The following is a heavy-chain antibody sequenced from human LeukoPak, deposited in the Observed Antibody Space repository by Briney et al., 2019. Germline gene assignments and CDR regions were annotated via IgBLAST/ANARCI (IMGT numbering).Heavy chain of an antibody. D-gene: IGHD3-22*01. CDR2: FDPEDGET. V-gene: IGHV1-24*01. CDR3: ATGVAYYDSSGYLILDY. J-gene: IGHJ4*02. CDR1: GGTFSSYA. Sequence: ASVKVSCKASGGTFSSYAISWVRQAPGQGLEWMGGFDPEDGETIYAQKFQGRVTMTEDTSTDTAYMELSSLRSEDTAVYYCATGVAYYDSSGYLILDYRGQGTLVTVSS.